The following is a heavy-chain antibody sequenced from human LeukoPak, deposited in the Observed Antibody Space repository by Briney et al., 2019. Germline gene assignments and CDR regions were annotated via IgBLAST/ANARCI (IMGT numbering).Heavy chain of an antibody. J-gene: IGHJ3*02. D-gene: IGHD3-22*01. CDR2: INPIFGTA. CDR1: GGTFSSYA. Sequence: SVKVSCKASGGTFSSYAISWVRQAPGQGLEWMGGINPIFGTANYAQKFQGRVTITTDESTSTAYMELSSLRSEDTAVYYCARDWYYDSTDLYAFDIWGQGTVVTVSS. CDR3: ARDWYYDSTDLYAFDI. V-gene: IGHV1-69*05.